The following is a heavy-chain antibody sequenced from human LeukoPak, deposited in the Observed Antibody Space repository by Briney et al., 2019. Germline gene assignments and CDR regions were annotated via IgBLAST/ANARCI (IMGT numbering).Heavy chain of an antibody. CDR2: ISGSGGST. Sequence: PGGSLRLSCAASGFTFSSYAMSWVRQAPGKGLEWVSAISGSGGSTYYADSVKGRFTISRDNSKNTLYLQMDSLRAEDTAVYYCAKDISGSHGTSNFDYWGQGTLVTVSS. CDR3: AKDISGSHGTSNFDY. J-gene: IGHJ4*02. V-gene: IGHV3-23*01. CDR1: GFTFSSYA. D-gene: IGHD3-10*01.